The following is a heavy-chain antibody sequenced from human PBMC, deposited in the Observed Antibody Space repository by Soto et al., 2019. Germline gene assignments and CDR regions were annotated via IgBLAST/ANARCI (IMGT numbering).Heavy chain of an antibody. Sequence: EVHLVESGGGLVKPGGSLRLTCAASGFIFCDYTMNWVRPAPGKGLEWVSSSSRGSDYIFYADTVKGRFTISRDNARNLLYLQMTSLRAKDTAVYYCAKDSGSVINACAYDPWVQGTLVTVSS. CDR2: SSRGSDYI. V-gene: IGHV3-21*01. J-gene: IGHJ5*02. CDR3: AKDSGSVINACAYDP. CDR1: GFIFCDYT. D-gene: IGHD3-16*02.